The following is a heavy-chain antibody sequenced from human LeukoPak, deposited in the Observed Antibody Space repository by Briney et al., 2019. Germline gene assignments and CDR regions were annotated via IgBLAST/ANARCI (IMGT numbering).Heavy chain of an antibody. CDR3: ARDREGDYYGSGSEIDY. D-gene: IGHD3-10*01. CDR1: GYTFTSYG. CDR2: ISAYNGNT. V-gene: IGHV1-18*01. J-gene: IGHJ4*02. Sequence: GASVKVSCKASGYTFTSYGISWVRQAPAQGLEWMGWISAYNGNTNYAQKLQGRVTMTTDTYTSTDYMELRSLRSDDTAVYYCARDREGDYYGSGSEIDYWGQGTLGTVSS.